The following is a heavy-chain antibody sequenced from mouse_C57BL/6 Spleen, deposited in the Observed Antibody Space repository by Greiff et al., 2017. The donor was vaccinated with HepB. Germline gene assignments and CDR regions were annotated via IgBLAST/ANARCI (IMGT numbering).Heavy chain of an antibody. CDR3: ARSDYSNYEGDYYAMDY. CDR2: IYPGDGDT. CDR1: GYAFSSSW. J-gene: IGHJ4*01. V-gene: IGHV1-82*01. D-gene: IGHD2-5*01. Sequence: QVQLQQSGPELVKPGASVKISCKASGYAFSSSWMNWVKQRPGKGLEWIGRIYPGDGDTNYNGKFKGKATLTADKSSSTAYMQLSSLTSEDSAVYVCARSDYSNYEGDYYAMDYWGQGTSVTVSS.